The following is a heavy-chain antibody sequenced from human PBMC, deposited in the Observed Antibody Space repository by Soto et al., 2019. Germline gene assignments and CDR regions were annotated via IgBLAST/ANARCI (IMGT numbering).Heavy chain of an antibody. CDR2: FYSTGST. D-gene: IGHD1-1*01. Sequence: QVQLQESGPGLVEPSQTLSLTCTVSGDSINSDDSYCTWIRQHPGKGLEWIGYFYSTGSTSYNPSLKSRVSIPVDTSKNQFFLKLNSVTAADTAVYYCARGRDAYKNGYWGQGTLVTVSS. J-gene: IGHJ4*02. CDR3: ARGRDAYKNGY. V-gene: IGHV4-31*03. CDR1: GDSINSDDSY.